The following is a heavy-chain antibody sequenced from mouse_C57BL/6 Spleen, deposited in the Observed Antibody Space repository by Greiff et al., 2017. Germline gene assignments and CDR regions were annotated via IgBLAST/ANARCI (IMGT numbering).Heavy chain of an antibody. Sequence: EVKLMESGGGLVKPGGSLKLSCAASGFTFSSYTMSWVRQTPEKRLEWVATISGGGGNTYYPDSVKGRFTISRDNAKNTLYLQMSSLRSEDTALYYCARGELGLWYFDVWGTGTTVTVSS. CDR1: GFTFSSYT. V-gene: IGHV5-9*01. J-gene: IGHJ1*03. CDR2: ISGGGGNT. CDR3: ARGELGLWYFDV. D-gene: IGHD4-1*01.